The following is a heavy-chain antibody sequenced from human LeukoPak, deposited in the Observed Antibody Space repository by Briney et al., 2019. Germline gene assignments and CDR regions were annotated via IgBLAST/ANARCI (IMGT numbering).Heavy chain of an antibody. Sequence: HWASVKVSCKASGYTFTGYYMHWVRQAPGQGLEWMGWINPNSGGTNYAQKFQGRVTMTRDTSISTAYMELSRLRSDDTAVYYCARSIVVETTNDYWGQGTLVTVSS. D-gene: IGHD2-15*01. J-gene: IGHJ4*02. CDR2: INPNSGGT. CDR1: GYTFTGYY. CDR3: ARSIVVETTNDY. V-gene: IGHV1-2*02.